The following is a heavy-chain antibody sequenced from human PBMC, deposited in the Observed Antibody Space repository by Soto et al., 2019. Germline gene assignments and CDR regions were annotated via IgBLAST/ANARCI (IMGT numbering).Heavy chain of an antibody. D-gene: IGHD2-2*01. CDR3: ARGCSSTSCDHDAFDI. CDR1: GYTFTGYY. J-gene: IGHJ3*02. Sequence: ASVKVSCKASGYTFTGYYMHWVRQAPGQGLEWMGWINPNSGGTNYAQKFQGWVTMTRDTSISTAYMELSRLRSDDTAVYYCARGCSSTSCDHDAFDIWGQGTMVTVSS. V-gene: IGHV1-2*04. CDR2: INPNSGGT.